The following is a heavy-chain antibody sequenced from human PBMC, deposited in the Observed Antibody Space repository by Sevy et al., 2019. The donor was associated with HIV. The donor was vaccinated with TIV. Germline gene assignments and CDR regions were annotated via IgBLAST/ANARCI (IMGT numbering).Heavy chain of an antibody. CDR2: ISSSGSTI. Sequence: GGSLRLSCAASGFTFSSYEMNWVRQAPGKGLEWVSYISSSGSTIYYADSVKGRFTISRDNAKNSLYLQMNSLRAEDTAVYYCARSGWFGELFPLWGQGTMVTVSS. CDR3: ARSGWFGELFPL. D-gene: IGHD3-10*01. J-gene: IGHJ3*01. V-gene: IGHV3-48*03. CDR1: GFTFSSYE.